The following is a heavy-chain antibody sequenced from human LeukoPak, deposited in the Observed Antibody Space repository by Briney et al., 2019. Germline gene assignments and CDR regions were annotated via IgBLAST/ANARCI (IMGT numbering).Heavy chain of an antibody. CDR2: ISDSGGRT. CDR3: AKRGVVIRVILVGFHKEANYFDS. Sequence: GGSLRLSCAVAGITLSNYGMSWVRQAPGKGLEWVAGISDSGGRTNYADSVKGRFTISRDNPKNTLYLQMNSLRVEDTAVYFCAKRGVVIRVILVGFHKEANYFDSWGQGALVTVSS. V-gene: IGHV3-23*01. D-gene: IGHD3-22*01. CDR1: GITLSNYG. J-gene: IGHJ4*02.